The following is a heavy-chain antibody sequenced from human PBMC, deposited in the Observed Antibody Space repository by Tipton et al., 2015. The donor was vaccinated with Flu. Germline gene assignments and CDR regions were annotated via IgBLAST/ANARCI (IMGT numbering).Heavy chain of an antibody. D-gene: IGHD3-10*01. V-gene: IGHV5-51*01. CDR3: ARGGTYYYGSGSYGSRFDY. J-gene: IGHJ4*02. CDR2: IYPGDSDT. Sequence: QLVQSGAEVKKPGESLKISCKGSGYSFTSYWIGWVRQMPGKGLEWMGIIYPGDSDTRYSPSFQGQVTISADKSISTAYLQWSSLKASDTAMYYCARGGTYYYGSGSYGSRFDYWGQGTLVTVSS. CDR1: GYSFTSYW.